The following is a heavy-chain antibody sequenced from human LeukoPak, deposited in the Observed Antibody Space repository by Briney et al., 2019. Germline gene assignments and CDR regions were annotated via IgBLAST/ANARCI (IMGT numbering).Heavy chain of an antibody. J-gene: IGHJ4*02. CDR1: GFTFDDYA. CDR3: AKAYYYGSGSYYNPPDY. Sequence: QPGGSLRLSCAASGFTFDDYAMHWVRQAPGKGLEWVSGISWNSGSIGYADSVKGRFTISRDNAKNSLYLQMNSLRAEDTALYYCAKAYYYGSGSYYNPPDYWGQGTLVTVSS. CDR2: ISWNSGSI. V-gene: IGHV3-9*01. D-gene: IGHD3-10*01.